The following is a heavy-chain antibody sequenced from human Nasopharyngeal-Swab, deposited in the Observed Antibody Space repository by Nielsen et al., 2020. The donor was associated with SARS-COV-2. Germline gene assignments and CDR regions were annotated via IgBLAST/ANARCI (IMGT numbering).Heavy chain of an antibody. CDR1: GGSFSGYY. CDR3: AGVGRFLEWLLSTNYYYYMDV. V-gene: IGHV4-34*01. J-gene: IGHJ6*03. Sequence: SETLSLTCAVYGGSFSGYYWSWIRQPPGKGLEWIGEINHSGSTNYNPSLKSRVTISVDTYTNQFSLKLRSVTAADTAVYYCAGVGRFLEWLLSTNYYYYMDVWGKGTTVTVYS. CDR2: INHSGST. D-gene: IGHD3-3*01.